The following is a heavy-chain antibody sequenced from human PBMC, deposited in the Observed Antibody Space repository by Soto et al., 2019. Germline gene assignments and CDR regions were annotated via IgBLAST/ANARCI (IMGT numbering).Heavy chain of an antibody. D-gene: IGHD6-6*01. V-gene: IGHV3-30*18. CDR2: ISYDDSTK. CDR3: AKRGSEYTSSSYFGLDV. CDR1: GLTFKTYG. J-gene: IGHJ6*02. Sequence: LRLSRVACGLTFKTYGIHWFRQSPGKGLEWVPVISYDDSTKFYAESLKGRFTISRDNSNNTLFLQVSILRVDDTAVYYSAKRGSEYTSSSYFGLDVWGQGTTVTVSS.